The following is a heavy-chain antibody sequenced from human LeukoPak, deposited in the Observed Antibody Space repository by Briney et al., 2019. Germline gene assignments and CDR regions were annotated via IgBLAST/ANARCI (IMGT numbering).Heavy chain of an antibody. CDR3: ARHVGYYGSGSYLDAFDI. CDR1: GGSISSYY. V-gene: IGHV4-39*01. Sequence: PSETLSLTCTVSGGSISSYYWGWIRQPPGKGLEWIGSIYYSGSTYYNPSLKSRVTISVDTSKNQFSLKLSSVTAADTAVYYCARHVGYYGSGSYLDAFDIWGQGTMVTVSS. J-gene: IGHJ3*02. D-gene: IGHD3-10*01. CDR2: IYYSGST.